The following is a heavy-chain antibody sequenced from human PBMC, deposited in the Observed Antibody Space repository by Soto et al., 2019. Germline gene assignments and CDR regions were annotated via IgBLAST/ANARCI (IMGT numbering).Heavy chain of an antibody. J-gene: IGHJ2*01. V-gene: IGHV4-59*01. CDR3: ARVGYSSSWFWYFDL. CDR1: GGSMSNYY. CDR2: IYYSGNT. Sequence: SETLSLTCIVSGGSMSNYYWSWIRQPPGKGLEWIGYIYYSGNTKYNPSLKSRVTISKDTSKNQFSLKLSSVTAADTAVYYCARVGYSSSWFWYFDLWGRGTLVTVSS. D-gene: IGHD6-13*01.